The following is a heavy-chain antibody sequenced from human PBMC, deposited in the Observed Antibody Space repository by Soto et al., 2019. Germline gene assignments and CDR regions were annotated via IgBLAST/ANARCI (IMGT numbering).Heavy chain of an antibody. J-gene: IGHJ4*02. CDR3: ARDHYCSGDTCYLISFDY. Sequence: SVKVSCKASGGTFSSYTISWVRQAPGQGLEWMGRIIPILGIANYAQKFQGRVTITADKSTSTAYMELSSLRDEDTAVYYCARDHYCSGDTCYLISFDYWGQGTQVTVSS. V-gene: IGHV1-69*04. D-gene: IGHD2-15*01. CDR2: IIPILGIA. CDR1: GGTFSSYT.